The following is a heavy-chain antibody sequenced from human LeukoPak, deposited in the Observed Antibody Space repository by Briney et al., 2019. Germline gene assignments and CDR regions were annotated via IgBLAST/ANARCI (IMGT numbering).Heavy chain of an antibody. J-gene: IGHJ4*02. CDR2: ISSSGSTI. V-gene: IGHV3-48*03. CDR3: ANRDFWSGKGFDY. Sequence: PGGSLRLSCAASGFTFSSYEMNWVRQAPGKGLEWVSYISSSGSTIYYADSVKGRFTISRDNAKNSLYLQMTSLRAEDTAVYYCANRDFWSGKGFDYWGQGTLVTVSS. CDR1: GFTFSSYE. D-gene: IGHD3-3*01.